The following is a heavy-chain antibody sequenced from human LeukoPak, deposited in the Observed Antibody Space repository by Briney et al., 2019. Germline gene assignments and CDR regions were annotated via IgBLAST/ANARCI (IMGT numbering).Heavy chain of an antibody. J-gene: IGHJ4*02. Sequence: GGSLRLSCAASGFTFSSYAMSWVRQAPGKGLEWVSAISGSGGSTYYADSVKGRFTISRDNSKNTLYLQMNSLRAEDTAVYYCSDFWSGYYEYYFDYWGQGTLVTVSS. CDR2: ISGSGGST. CDR1: GFTFSSYA. D-gene: IGHD3-3*01. V-gene: IGHV3-23*01. CDR3: SDFWSGYYEYYFDY.